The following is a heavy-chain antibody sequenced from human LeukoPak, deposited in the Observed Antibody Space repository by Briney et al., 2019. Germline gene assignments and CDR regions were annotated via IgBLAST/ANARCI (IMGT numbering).Heavy chain of an antibody. CDR2: ISASARTT. Sequence: PGGSLRLSCAASGFTFSSYAMNWVRQAPGKGLEWVATISASARTTYYAVSVKGRFTISRDNSKNMLYLQMNSLRAEDTAIYYCSTDYIWGNYRFTFDYWGQGTLVTVSS. CDR3: STDYIWGNYRFTFDY. D-gene: IGHD3-16*02. J-gene: IGHJ4*02. V-gene: IGHV3-23*01. CDR1: GFTFSSYA.